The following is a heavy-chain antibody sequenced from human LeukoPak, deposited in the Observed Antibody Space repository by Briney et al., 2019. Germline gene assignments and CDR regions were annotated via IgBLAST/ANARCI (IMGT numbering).Heavy chain of an antibody. J-gene: IGHJ4*02. D-gene: IGHD3-10*01. V-gene: IGHV1-69*13. Sequence: SVKVSCKASGNSFSSEVINWVRQAPGQGLEWMGGIIPVFVAANYAQKFQGRVTITADESTTTAYMELSSLRSEDTAVYYCARDSFFGSGSLDYWGQGTLVTVSS. CDR3: ARDSFFGSGSLDY. CDR2: IIPVFVAA. CDR1: GNSFSSEV.